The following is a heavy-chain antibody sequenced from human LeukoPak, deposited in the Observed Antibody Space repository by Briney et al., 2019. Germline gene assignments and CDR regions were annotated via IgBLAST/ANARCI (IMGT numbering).Heavy chain of an antibody. D-gene: IGHD2-2*03. CDR2: ISGSTIYI. V-gene: IGHV3-21*06. J-gene: IGHJ5*02. CDR1: GFTFGSYS. CDR3: ARDGCGDH. Sequence: PGGSLRLSCAASGFTFGSYSMNWVRQAPGKGLEWVSSISGSTIYIYYADSVRGRFTISRDNAKNSLYLQMNSLRVEDTSVYYCARDGCGDHWGQGTLVTVSS.